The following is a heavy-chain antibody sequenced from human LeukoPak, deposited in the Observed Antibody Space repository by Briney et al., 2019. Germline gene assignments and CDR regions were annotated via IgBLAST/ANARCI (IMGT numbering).Heavy chain of an antibody. J-gene: IGHJ4*02. CDR1: GYSFTTSW. Sequence: GESLKISCKGSGYSFTTSWIGWVRQKPGKGLEWMGIIDPGDSDTRYSPSFQGQVTISADKSISTAYLQWGRLKASDTAMYYCARVGSSSWSFDSWGQGTLVTVSS. D-gene: IGHD6-13*01. V-gene: IGHV5-51*01. CDR3: ARVGSSSWSFDS. CDR2: IDPGDSDT.